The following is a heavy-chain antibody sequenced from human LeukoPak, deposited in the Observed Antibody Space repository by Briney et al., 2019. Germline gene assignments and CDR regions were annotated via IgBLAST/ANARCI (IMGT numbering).Heavy chain of an antibody. J-gene: IGHJ4*02. CDR1: GFHFSTYW. D-gene: IGHD6-13*01. CDR2: IDRDGSVR. Sequence: GGSLRLSCSASGFHFSTYWMSCVRQTPETGLEYVANIDRDGSVRYYMDSLRGRSTISRDNAKKSMYLEINSLRADDTAVHYCARDPGSSSFDLWGRGALVTVSS. V-gene: IGHV3-7*01. CDR3: ARDPGSSSFDL.